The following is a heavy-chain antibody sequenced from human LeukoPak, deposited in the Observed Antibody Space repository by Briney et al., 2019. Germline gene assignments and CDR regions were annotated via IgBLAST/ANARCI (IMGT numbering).Heavy chain of an antibody. CDR3: AKWAKRWLQPGNIDY. J-gene: IGHJ4*02. CDR2: INPSGGST. D-gene: IGHD5-24*01. Sequence: ASVKVSCKASGYTFTSYYMHWVRQAPGQGLEWMGIINPSGGSTSYAQKFQGRVTMTRDTSTSTVYMELNSLRAEDTAVYYCAKWAKRWLQPGNIDYWGQGTLVTVSS. V-gene: IGHV1-46*01. CDR1: GYTFTSYY.